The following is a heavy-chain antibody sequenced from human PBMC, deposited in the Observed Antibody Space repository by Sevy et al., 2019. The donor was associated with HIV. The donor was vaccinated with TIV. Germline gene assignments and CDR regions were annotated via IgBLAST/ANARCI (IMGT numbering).Heavy chain of an antibody. CDR2: ISSSSTYI. D-gene: IGHD2-2*01. J-gene: IGHJ4*02. Sequence: GGSLRLSCAASGFTFNNYYMNWVRQAPGKGLEWVSSISSSSTYIYYADSVKGRFTISRDNAKNSLFLQMNSLRAEDTAVYYCAGDGGCTSTSCLLYFDYWGQGTLVTVSS. CDR3: AGDGGCTSTSCLLYFDY. CDR1: GFTFNNYY. V-gene: IGHV3-21*01.